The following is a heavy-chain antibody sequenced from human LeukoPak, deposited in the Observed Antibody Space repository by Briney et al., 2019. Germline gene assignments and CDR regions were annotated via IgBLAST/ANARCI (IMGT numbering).Heavy chain of an antibody. CDR2: IKEDRSEK. CDR1: GFTFSSYW. CDR3: ARATASNWFDP. Sequence: GGSLRLSCAASGFTFSSYWMSWVRQAPGKGLEWVANIKEDRSEKYYVDSVKGRFTISRDNAKNSMYLQMNSLRAEDTAVYYCARATASNWFDPWGQGTLVTVSS. V-gene: IGHV3-7*01. J-gene: IGHJ5*02. D-gene: IGHD2-21*01.